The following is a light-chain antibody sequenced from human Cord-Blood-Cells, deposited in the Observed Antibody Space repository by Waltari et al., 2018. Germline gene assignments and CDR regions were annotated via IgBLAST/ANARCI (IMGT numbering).Light chain of an antibody. Sequence: QSALTQPRQVSRPPVQSVTIPCTGTSSDVVGYKYVSWYQQPPGKAPKLMIYDVSKRPSGVPDRFSGSKSGNTASLTISGLQAEDEADYYCCSYAGSLVFGGGTKLTVL. J-gene: IGLJ3*02. CDR3: CSYAGSLV. CDR2: DVS. CDR1: SSDVVGYKY. V-gene: IGLV2-11*01.